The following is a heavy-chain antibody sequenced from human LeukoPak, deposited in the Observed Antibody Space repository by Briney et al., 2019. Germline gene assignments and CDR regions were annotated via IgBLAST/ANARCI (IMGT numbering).Heavy chain of an antibody. CDR1: GGSISSGDYY. V-gene: IGHV4-30-4*01. D-gene: IGHD2-2*02. CDR2: IYYSGST. CDR3: ARTTPGYCSSTSCHNNWFDP. J-gene: IGHJ5*02. Sequence: PSETLSLTCTVSGGSISSGDYYWSWIRQPPGKGLEWIGYIYYSGSTYYNPSLKSRVTISVDTSKNQFSLQLNSVTPEDTAVYYCARTTPGYCSSTSCHNNWFDPWGQGTLVTVSS.